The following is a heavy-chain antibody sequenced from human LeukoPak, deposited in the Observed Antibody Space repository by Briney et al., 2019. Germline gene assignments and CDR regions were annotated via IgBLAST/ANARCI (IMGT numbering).Heavy chain of an antibody. Sequence: GGSLRLSCAASGFTFSSYGMHWVRQAPGKGLEWVAVISYDGSNKYYADSVKGRFTISRDNSKNTLYLQMNSLRAEDTAVYYCAKSHYYDSSGSIDYWGQGTLVTVSS. CDR1: GFTFSSYG. J-gene: IGHJ4*02. D-gene: IGHD3-22*01. V-gene: IGHV3-30*18. CDR3: AKSHYYDSSGSIDY. CDR2: ISYDGSNK.